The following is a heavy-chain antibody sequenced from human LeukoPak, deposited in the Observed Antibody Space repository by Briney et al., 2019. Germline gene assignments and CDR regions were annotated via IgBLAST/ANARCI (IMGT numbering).Heavy chain of an antibody. D-gene: IGHD3-10*01. CDR2: IKTDGSIT. Sequence: PGGSLRLSCAASGFTLSNYWMHWVRQAPGEGLVWVSRIKTDGSITNYADSVKGRFSISRDNAKNTLYLQMSSLRAEDTAVYYCARDRGPRTGFMVREAYDYWGQGTLVTVSS. J-gene: IGHJ4*02. V-gene: IGHV3-74*01. CDR1: GFTLSNYW. CDR3: ARDRGPRTGFMVREAYDY.